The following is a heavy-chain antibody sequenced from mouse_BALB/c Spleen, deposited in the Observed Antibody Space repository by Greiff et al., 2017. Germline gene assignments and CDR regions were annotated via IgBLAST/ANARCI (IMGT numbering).Heavy chain of an antibody. D-gene: IGHD2-14*01. CDR1: GISITTGNYR. CDR3: ARDKDYRYDGYFDV. V-gene: IGHV3-5*02. Sequence: EVQGVESGPGLVKPSQTVSLTCTVTGISITTGNYRWSWIRQFPGNKLEWIGYIYYSGTITYNPSLTSRTTITRDTSKNQFFLEMNSLTAEDTATYYCARDKDYRYDGYFDVWGAGTTVTVSS. CDR2: IYYSGTI. J-gene: IGHJ1*01.